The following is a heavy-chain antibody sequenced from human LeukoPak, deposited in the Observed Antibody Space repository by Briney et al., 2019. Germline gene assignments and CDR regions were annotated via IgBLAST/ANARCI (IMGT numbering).Heavy chain of an antibody. CDR1: GFTFSSYG. CDR3: ASRDPCSGGTCYALAY. CDR2: ISASGGNT. D-gene: IGHD2-15*01. J-gene: IGHJ4*02. V-gene: IGHV3-23*01. Sequence: PGGSLRLSCTASGFTFSSYGMHWVRQAPGKGLECLSAISASGGNTYYADSVKGRFTISRDNSKSTLYLQMTSPRADDTAVYYCASRDPCSGGTCYALAYWGQGTLVTVSS.